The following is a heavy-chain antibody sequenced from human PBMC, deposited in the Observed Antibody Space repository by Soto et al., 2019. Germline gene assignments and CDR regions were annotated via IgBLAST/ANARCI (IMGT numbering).Heavy chain of an antibody. CDR3: ARGPYCGADCPIDY. D-gene: IGHD2-21*02. Sequence: PSETLSLTCTVSGASIQSYYWTWIRQPPGKGLEWIGYHHHSGSNSYNPSLKSRVTMSVDTSENQFSLKLSSVTAADTAVYYCARGPYCGADCPIDYWGLGTLVTVS. CDR1: GASIQSYY. CDR2: HHHSGSN. V-gene: IGHV4-59*01. J-gene: IGHJ4*02.